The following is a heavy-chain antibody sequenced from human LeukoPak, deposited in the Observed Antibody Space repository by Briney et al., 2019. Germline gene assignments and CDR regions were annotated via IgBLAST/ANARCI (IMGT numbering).Heavy chain of an antibody. Sequence: GSLRLSCTASGFTFGDYAMSWFRQAPGKGLEWVGFIRSKAYGGTTEYAASVKGRFTISRDDSKSIAYLQMNSLKTEDTAVYYCTRDPLNCSGGSCSPFDYWGQGTLVTVSS. V-gene: IGHV3-49*03. D-gene: IGHD2-15*01. J-gene: IGHJ4*02. CDR2: IRSKAYGGTT. CDR1: GFTFGDYA. CDR3: TRDPLNCSGGSCSPFDY.